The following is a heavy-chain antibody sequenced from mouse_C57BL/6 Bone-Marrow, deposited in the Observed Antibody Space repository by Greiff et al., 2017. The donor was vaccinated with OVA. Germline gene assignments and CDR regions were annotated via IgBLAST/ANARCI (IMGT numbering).Heavy chain of an antibody. CDR1: GYTFTDYY. Sequence: EVQLQQSGPELVKPGASVKISCKASGYTFTDYYMNWVKQSHGKSLEWIGDINPNNGGTSYNQKFKGKATLTVDKSSSTAYMELRSLTSEDSAVYYCASTARGEAMDYWGQGTSVTVSS. V-gene: IGHV1-26*01. CDR3: ASTARGEAMDY. J-gene: IGHJ4*01. CDR2: INPNNGGT.